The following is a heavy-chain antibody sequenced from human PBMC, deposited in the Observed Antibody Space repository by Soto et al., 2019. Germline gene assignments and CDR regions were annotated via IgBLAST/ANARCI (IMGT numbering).Heavy chain of an antibody. V-gene: IGHV1-3*01. J-gene: IGHJ4*02. D-gene: IGHD3-10*01. CDR3: AEGFRLLWFGELFN. Sequence: ASVKVSCKASGYTFTSHAMHWVRQAPGQRLEWMGWINAGNGNTKYSQKFQGRVTITRDTSASTAYMELSSLRSEDTAVYYCAEGFRLLWFGELFNWGQGTLVTVSS. CDR1: GYTFTSHA. CDR2: INAGNGNT.